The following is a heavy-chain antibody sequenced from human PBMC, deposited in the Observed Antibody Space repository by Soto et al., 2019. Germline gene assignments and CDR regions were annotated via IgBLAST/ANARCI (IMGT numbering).Heavy chain of an antibody. V-gene: IGHV1-46*03. CDR3: ARGPPGLKGAFDI. CDR1: GGTFSSYA. Sequence: GASVKVSCKASGGTFSSYAISWVRQAPGQGLQWMGIINPNGGSTSYAQKFQGRVTMTRDTSTSTVYMELSSLRSEDTAVYYCARGPPGLKGAFDIWGQGTMVTVSS. D-gene: IGHD3-10*01. J-gene: IGHJ3*02. CDR2: INPNGGST.